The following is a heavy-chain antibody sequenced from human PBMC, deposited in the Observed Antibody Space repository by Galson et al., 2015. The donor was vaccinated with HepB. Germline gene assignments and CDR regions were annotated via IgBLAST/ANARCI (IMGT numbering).Heavy chain of an antibody. CDR2: INAGNGNT. CDR3: ARDAHPYCGGDCYSNWFDP. D-gene: IGHD2-21*02. J-gene: IGHJ5*02. CDR1: GYTFTSYA. Sequence: SVKVSCKASGYTFTSYAMHWVRQAPGQRLKWMGWINAGNGNTKYSQKFQGRVTITRDTSASTAYMELSSLRSEDTAVYYCARDAHPYCGGDCYSNWFDPWGQGTLVTVSS. V-gene: IGHV1-3*01.